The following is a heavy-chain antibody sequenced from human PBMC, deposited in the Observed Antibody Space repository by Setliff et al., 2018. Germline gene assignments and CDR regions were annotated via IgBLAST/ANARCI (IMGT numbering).Heavy chain of an antibody. D-gene: IGHD3-3*01. J-gene: IGHJ5*02. CDR1: GGSISSSSYY. CDR2: IYYSGST. Sequence: SETLSLTCTVSGGSISSSSYYWGWIRQPPGKGLEWIGSIYYSGSTYYNPSLKSRVTISVDTSKNQFSLKLSSVTAADTAVYYCAGNNAHLEWLFAWFDPCGQGTLVTVSS. V-gene: IGHV4-39*07. CDR3: AGNNAHLEWLFAWFDP.